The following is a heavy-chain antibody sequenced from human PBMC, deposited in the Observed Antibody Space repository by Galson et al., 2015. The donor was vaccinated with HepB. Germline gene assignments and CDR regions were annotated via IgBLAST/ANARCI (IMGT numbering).Heavy chain of an antibody. CDR2: ISSSSSTI. Sequence: SLRLSCAASGFTFSSYSMNWVRQAPGKGLEWVSYISSSSSTIYYADSVKGRFTISVDTSKNQFSLKLKSVTAADTAVYYCASLRSGYQYNMDVWGNGTTVTVAP. V-gene: IGHV3-48*01. CDR1: GFTFSSYS. CDR3: ASLRSGYQYNMDV. J-gene: IGHJ6*04. D-gene: IGHD5-12*01.